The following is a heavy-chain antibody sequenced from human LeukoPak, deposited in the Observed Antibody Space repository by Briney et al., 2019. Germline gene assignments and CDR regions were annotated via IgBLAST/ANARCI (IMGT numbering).Heavy chain of an antibody. V-gene: IGHV3-21*01. CDR1: GFTFSSFS. CDR2: ITSSGFI. J-gene: IGHJ4*02. D-gene: IGHD3-3*01. Sequence: PGGSLRLSCAASGFTFSSFSMNWVRQVPGKGLEWVSSITSSGFIYYADSLKGRFTISRDSAENTLYLQMNSLTAEDTAVYYCARGGLTITMFGVDFIRNFDRWGQGTLVTVSS. CDR3: ARGGLTITMFGVDFIRNFDR.